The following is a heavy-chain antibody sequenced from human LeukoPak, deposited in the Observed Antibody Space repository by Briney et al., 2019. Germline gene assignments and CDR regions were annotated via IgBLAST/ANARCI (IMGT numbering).Heavy chain of an antibody. D-gene: IGHD3-22*01. CDR2: IIPIFGTA. CDR3: AREVRDYYDSSGYLPLSWFDP. J-gene: IGHJ5*02. CDR1: GGTFSSYA. Sequence: ASVKVSCKASGGTFSSYAISWVRQAPGQGLGWMGGIIPIFGTANYAQKFQGRVTITTDESTSTAYMELSSLRSEDTAVYYCAREVRDYYDSSGYLPLSWFDPWGQGTLVTVSS. V-gene: IGHV1-69*05.